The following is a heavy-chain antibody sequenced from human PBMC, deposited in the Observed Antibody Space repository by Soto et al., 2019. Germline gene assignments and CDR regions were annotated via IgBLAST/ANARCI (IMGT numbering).Heavy chain of an antibody. CDR1: GGSFSGYY. CDR3: ARGGAAAGTTDNGFDP. J-gene: IGHJ5*02. Sequence: QVQLQQWGAGLLKPSETLSLTCAVYGGSFSGYYWSWIRQPPGKGLEWIGEINHSGSTNYNPSLKSRVTISVDMSKNQCSMKLSSVTAADTAVYYCARGGAAAGTTDNGFDPWGQGTLVTVSS. V-gene: IGHV4-34*01. CDR2: INHSGST. D-gene: IGHD6-13*01.